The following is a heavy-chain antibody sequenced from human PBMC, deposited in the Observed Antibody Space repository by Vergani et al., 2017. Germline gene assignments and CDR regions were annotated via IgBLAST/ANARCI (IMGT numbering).Heavy chain of an antibody. CDR3: ARRTTMVRGVLEIARYYFDY. CDR2: IFQSGSP. D-gene: IGHD3-10*01. CDR1: GGSISSGAFS. V-gene: IGHV4-30-2*03. J-gene: IGHJ4*02. Sequence: QLQLQESGSGLVKPSQTLSLNCAASGGSISSGAFSWGWIRQPPGRGLQWIGHIFQSGSPDYNASLKSRVTISVDTSKNQFSLKLSSVTAADTAVYYCARRTTMVRGVLEIARYYFDYWGQGTLVTVSS.